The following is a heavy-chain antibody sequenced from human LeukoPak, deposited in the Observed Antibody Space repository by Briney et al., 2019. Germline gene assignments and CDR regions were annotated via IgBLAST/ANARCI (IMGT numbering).Heavy chain of an antibody. CDR3: ARRDCSRTSCSFVD. V-gene: IGHV5-51*01. D-gene: IGHD2-2*01. Sequence: GESLQISCKGSGYSFTNYWIGWVRQMPGKGLEWMGIIYPADSDIRYSPSLQGQVTISADKSISTAYLQWSSLKASDTAMYYCARRDCSRTSCSFVDLGQGTLVTVSS. CDR1: GYSFTNYW. CDR2: IYPADSDI. J-gene: IGHJ4*02.